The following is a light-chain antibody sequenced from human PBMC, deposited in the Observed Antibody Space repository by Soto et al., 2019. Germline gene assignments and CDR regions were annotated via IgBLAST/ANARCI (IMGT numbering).Light chain of an antibody. CDR2: GAF. CDR3: QQYNDWPLT. Sequence: EIVITQSPFTLSVSPGERVTLSCRASQSVSSNLAWYQQKPGQAPSLLIYGAFTRATGIPARFSGTGSGTEFTLTISSLQSEDFALYYCQQYNDWPLTFGQGTKVDNK. V-gene: IGKV3-15*01. J-gene: IGKJ1*01. CDR1: QSVSSN.